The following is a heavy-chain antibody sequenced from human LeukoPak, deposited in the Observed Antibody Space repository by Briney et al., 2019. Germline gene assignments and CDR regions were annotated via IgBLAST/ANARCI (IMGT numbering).Heavy chain of an antibody. V-gene: IGHV1-46*01. CDR3: AGDTVTNAFDY. Sequence: GASVKVSCKASGYTFTSYYMHWVRQAPGQGLEWMGIINPSGGSTSYAQKFQGRITMTRDTSTSTVYMELSSLRSEDTAVYYCAGDTVTNAFDYWGQGTLVTVSS. CDR1: GYTFTSYY. D-gene: IGHD4-17*01. CDR2: INPSGGST. J-gene: IGHJ4*02.